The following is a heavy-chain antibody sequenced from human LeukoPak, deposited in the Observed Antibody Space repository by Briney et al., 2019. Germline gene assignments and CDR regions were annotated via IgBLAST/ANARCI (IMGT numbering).Heavy chain of an antibody. CDR2: ISGSGGST. Sequence: GGSLRLSCAASGFTFRNYAMSWVRQAPGKGLEWVSLISGSGGSTDYADSVKGRFTISRDNSKNTLYLQMNSLRAEDTAVYYCAKGTLGYCSSTSCYRPYYYYGMDVWGQGTTVTVSS. CDR3: AKGTLGYCSSTSCYRPYYYYGMDV. CDR1: GFTFRNYA. V-gene: IGHV3-23*01. J-gene: IGHJ6*02. D-gene: IGHD2-2*02.